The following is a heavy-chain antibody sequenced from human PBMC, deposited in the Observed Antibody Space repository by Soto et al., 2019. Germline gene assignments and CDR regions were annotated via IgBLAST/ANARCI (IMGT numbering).Heavy chain of an antibody. CDR3: AWGIVDTAAPPL. CDR2: IIPIFGTA. Sequence: ASVKVSCKASGGTFSSYAISWVRQAPGQGLEWMGGIIPIFGTANYAQKFQGRVTITADESTSTAYMELSSLRSEDTAVYYCAWGIVDTAAPPLWGQGTMVTVS. V-gene: IGHV1-69*13. D-gene: IGHD5-18*01. J-gene: IGHJ3*01. CDR1: GGTFSSYA.